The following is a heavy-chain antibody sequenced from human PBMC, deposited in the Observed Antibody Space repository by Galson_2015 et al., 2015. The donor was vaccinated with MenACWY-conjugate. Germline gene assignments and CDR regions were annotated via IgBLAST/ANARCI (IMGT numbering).Heavy chain of an antibody. CDR3: ASEDYYYDSSSRRKLSMDY. V-gene: IGHV3-7*03. J-gene: IGHJ4*02. CDR1: GFTFSRYW. Sequence: SLRLSCAVSGFTFSRYWMHWVLQAPGKGLEWVADIKPDGSEKYYADSVKGRFTISRDNVKNSLYLQMNSLRAEDTAVYYCASEDYYYDSSSRRKLSMDYWGQGTLVTVPS. CDR2: IKPDGSEK. D-gene: IGHD3-22*01.